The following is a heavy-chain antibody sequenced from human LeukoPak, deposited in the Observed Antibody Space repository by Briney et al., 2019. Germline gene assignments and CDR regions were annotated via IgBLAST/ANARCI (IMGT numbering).Heavy chain of an antibody. D-gene: IGHD1-1*01. Sequence: SGTLSLTCAVSGGSISSSNWWSWVRQPPGKGLEWIGEIYHSGSTNYNPSLKSRVTISVDKSKNQFSLKLSSVTAADTAVYYCTRGAGSTTSNDAFDIWGQGTMVTVSS. CDR1: GGSISSSNW. J-gene: IGHJ3*02. CDR3: TRGAGSTTSNDAFDI. CDR2: IYHSGST. V-gene: IGHV4-4*02.